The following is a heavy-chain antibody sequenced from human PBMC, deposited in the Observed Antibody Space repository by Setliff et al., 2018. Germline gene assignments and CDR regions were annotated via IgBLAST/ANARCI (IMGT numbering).Heavy chain of an antibody. CDR1: SGSIGSHY. Sequence: LSLTCSVSSGSIGSHYWNWMRQPPGKGLEWIGHVFHTGSTKYNPSLRSRVTISVDTSENYFSLSLTSVTAADTAVYYCARAPPSVPYGDYGPRQYFDLWGRGSLVTVSS. J-gene: IGHJ2*01. D-gene: IGHD4-17*01. CDR2: VFHTGST. CDR3: ARAPPSVPYGDYGPRQYFDL. V-gene: IGHV4-59*11.